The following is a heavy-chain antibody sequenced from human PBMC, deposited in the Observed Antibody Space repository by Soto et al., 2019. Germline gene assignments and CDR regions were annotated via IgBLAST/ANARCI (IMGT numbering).Heavy chain of an antibody. CDR2: ISWNSGSI. J-gene: IGHJ6*03. V-gene: IGHV3-9*01. CDR1: GFTFDDYA. Sequence: EVQLVESGGGLVQPGRSLRLSCAASGFTFDDYAMHWVRQAPGKGLEWVSGISWNSGSIGYADSVKGRFTISRDNAKNSLYLQMNSLRAEDTALYYCAKDKVGYGDAYYYMDVWGKGTTVTVSS. D-gene: IGHD4-17*01. CDR3: AKDKVGYGDAYYYMDV.